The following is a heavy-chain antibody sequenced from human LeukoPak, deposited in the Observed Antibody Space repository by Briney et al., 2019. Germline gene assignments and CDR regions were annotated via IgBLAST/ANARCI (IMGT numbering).Heavy chain of an antibody. J-gene: IGHJ4*02. Sequence: GASVKVSCKASGYTFTGYYMHWVRQAPGQGLEWMGWINPNSGGTNYAQKFQGRVTMTRDMSTSTVYMELSSLRSEDTAMYYCARVKGSYCRSTSCYEDYWGQGTLVTVSS. V-gene: IGHV1-2*02. CDR2: INPNSGGT. D-gene: IGHD2-2*01. CDR1: GYTFTGYY. CDR3: ARVKGSYCRSTSCYEDY.